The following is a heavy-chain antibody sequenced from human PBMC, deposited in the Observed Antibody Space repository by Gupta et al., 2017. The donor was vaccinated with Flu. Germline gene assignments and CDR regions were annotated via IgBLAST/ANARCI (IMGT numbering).Heavy chain of an antibody. CDR2: INPNSGGT. J-gene: IGHJ3*02. D-gene: IGHD5-12*01. CDR1: GYTFTGYY. Sequence: QVQLVQSGAEVKKPGASVKVSCKASGYTFTGYYMHWVRQAPGQGLEGMGWINPNSGGTNYAQKFQGRVTMTRDTSISTAYMELSRLRSDDTAVYYCARVRRWLQPYDAFDIWGQGTMVTVSS. CDR3: ARVRRWLQPYDAFDI. V-gene: IGHV1-2*02.